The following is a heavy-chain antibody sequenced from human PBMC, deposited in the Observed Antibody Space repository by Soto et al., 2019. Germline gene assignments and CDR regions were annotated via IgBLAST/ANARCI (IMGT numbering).Heavy chain of an antibody. Sequence: GESLKISCAASGLDFSSEVMCWVRQAPGKGLEWVSSISGSGRTIYHADSMRGRFAISRDNSKNSLYLQLNNLRVDGTAVYYCAKVGPSYYYGMDVWGQGTTVTVSS. D-gene: IGHD1-26*01. CDR3: AKVGPSYYYGMDV. CDR2: ISGSGRTI. J-gene: IGHJ6*02. V-gene: IGHV3-23*01. CDR1: GLDFSSEV.